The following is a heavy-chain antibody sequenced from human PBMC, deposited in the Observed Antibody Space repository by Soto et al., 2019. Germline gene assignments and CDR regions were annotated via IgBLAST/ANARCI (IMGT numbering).Heavy chain of an antibody. J-gene: IGHJ6*03. CDR1: GFTFSSYG. CDR2: ISYDGSNK. Sequence: GGSLRLSCAASGFTFSSYGMHWVRQAPGKGLEWVAVISYDGSNKYYADSVKGRFTISRDNSKNTLYLQMNSLRAEDTAVYYWAKDLAAMNPYGYMDVWGKGTRVTVS. D-gene: IGHD2-2*01. V-gene: IGHV3-30*18. CDR3: AKDLAAMNPYGYMDV.